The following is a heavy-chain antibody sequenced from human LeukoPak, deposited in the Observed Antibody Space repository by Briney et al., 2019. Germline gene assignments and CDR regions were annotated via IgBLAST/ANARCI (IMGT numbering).Heavy chain of an antibody. J-gene: IGHJ4*02. CDR2: VWYDGRNR. Sequence: QPGGSLRLSCAASGYTFSRHGIHWVRQAPGKGLEWVAVVWYDGRNRDYADSVKGRFTISKDNSNNVVFLQMDRLRAEDTAVYYCARDLREYYYGSGPFDYWGQGTLVTVSS. V-gene: IGHV3-33*01. CDR3: ARDLREYYYGSGPFDY. D-gene: IGHD3-10*01. CDR1: GYTFSRHG.